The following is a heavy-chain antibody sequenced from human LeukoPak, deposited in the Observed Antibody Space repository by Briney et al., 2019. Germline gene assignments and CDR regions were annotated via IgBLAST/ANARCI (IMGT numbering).Heavy chain of an antibody. V-gene: IGHV4-34*01. Sequence: SETLSLTSAVYGGSFSGYYWSWIRQPPGKGLEWIGEINHSGSANSHPAHKSRVAISVDTSKNQFSLKLSSVTAADTAVYYCARGSRYYGSGSYYNARNSNWFDPWGQGTLVTVSS. CDR1: GGSFSGYY. J-gene: IGHJ5*02. CDR3: ARGSRYYGSGSYYNARNSNWFDP. D-gene: IGHD3-10*01. CDR2: INHSGSA.